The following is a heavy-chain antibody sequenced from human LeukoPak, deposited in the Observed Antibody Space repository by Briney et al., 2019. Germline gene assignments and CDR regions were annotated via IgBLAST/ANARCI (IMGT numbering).Heavy chain of an antibody. CDR3: ARARSQGSSWTNYYDAFDI. Sequence: ASVKVSCKASGYTFTGYYMHWVRQAPGQGLEWMGWINPNSGGTNYAQKFQGRVTMTRDTSISTAYMELSRLRSEDTAVYYCARARSQGSSWTNYYDAFDIWGQGTMVTVSS. V-gene: IGHV1-2*02. CDR2: INPNSGGT. J-gene: IGHJ3*02. CDR1: GYTFTGYY. D-gene: IGHD6-13*01.